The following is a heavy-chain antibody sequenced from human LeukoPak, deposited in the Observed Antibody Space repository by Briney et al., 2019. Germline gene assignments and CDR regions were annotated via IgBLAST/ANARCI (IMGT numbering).Heavy chain of an antibody. CDR1: GFTFSGSA. Sequence: TGGSLRLSCAASGFTFSGSAMHWVRQASGKGLEWVGRIRSKANSYATAYAASVKGRFTISRDDPKNTAYLQMNSLKTEDTAVYYCALKRIVGPEKGYYYYYYMDVWGKGTTVIVSS. J-gene: IGHJ6*03. V-gene: IGHV3-73*01. CDR3: ALKRIVGPEKGYYYYYYMDV. D-gene: IGHD1-26*01. CDR2: IRSKANSYAT.